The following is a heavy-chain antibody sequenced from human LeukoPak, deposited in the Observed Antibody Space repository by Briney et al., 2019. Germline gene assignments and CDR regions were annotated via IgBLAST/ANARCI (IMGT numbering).Heavy chain of an antibody. D-gene: IGHD3-22*01. CDR3: AGPRHYDSTGYYRPAFDI. J-gene: IGHJ3*02. CDR1: GGSIRMSSYY. CDR2: ISYSGTT. V-gene: IGHV4-39*01. Sequence: ASETLSLTCTVSGGSIRMSSYYWGWIRQPPGRGLEWIGSISYSGTTDYNPSLNSRVTISIDTSETQFSLKLSSVTAADTAVYYCAGPRHYDSTGYYRPAFDIWGQGTLVIVSS.